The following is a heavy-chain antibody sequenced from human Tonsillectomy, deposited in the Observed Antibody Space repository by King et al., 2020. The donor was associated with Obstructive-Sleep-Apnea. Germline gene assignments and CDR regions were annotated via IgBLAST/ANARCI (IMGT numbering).Heavy chain of an antibody. Sequence: VQLVESGGGVVQPGGSLRLSCAASGFTFSSYGMHWVRQAPGKGLEWVAFPRFDGSIKYYADSVKGRFTISRDNSKNTLYLQMNSLRAEDTAVYYCAKDVATTQGSDAFDIWGQGTTVTVSS. CDR3: AKDVATTQGSDAFDI. J-gene: IGHJ3*02. CDR1: GFTFSSYG. CDR2: PRFDGSIK. D-gene: IGHD2-15*01. V-gene: IGHV3-30*02.